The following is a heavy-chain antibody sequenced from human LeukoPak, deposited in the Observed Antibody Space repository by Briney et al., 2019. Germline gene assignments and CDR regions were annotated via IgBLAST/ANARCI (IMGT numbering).Heavy chain of an antibody. CDR3: ARGYWRSSWLDLGY. CDR2: IYSGGST. D-gene: IGHD6-13*01. V-gene: IGHV3-66*01. CDR1: GFTVSDNY. J-gene: IGHJ4*02. Sequence: GGSLRLSCAASGFTVSDNYMSWVRQAPGKGLEWVSVIYSGGSTYYADSVKGRFTISRDNSKNTLYLQMNSLRAEDTAVYYCARGYWRSSWLDLGYWGQGTLVTVSS.